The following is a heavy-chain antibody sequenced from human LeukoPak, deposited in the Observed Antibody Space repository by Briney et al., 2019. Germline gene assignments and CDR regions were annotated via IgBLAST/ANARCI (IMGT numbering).Heavy chain of an antibody. Sequence: ASVKVSCKASGYTFTSYYMHWVRQAPGQGLEWMGIINPSGGSTSYAQKFQGRVTMTRDTSTSTVYMELSSLRSEDTAVYYCARDAVPMLHIRGVMLKYWFDPWGQGTLVTVSS. D-gene: IGHD3-10*01. V-gene: IGHV1-46*01. CDR3: ARDAVPMLHIRGVMLKYWFDP. J-gene: IGHJ5*02. CDR1: GYTFTSYY. CDR2: INPSGGST.